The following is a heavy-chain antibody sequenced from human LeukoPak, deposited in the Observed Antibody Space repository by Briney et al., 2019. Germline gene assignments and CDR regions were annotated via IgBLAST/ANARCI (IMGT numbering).Heavy chain of an antibody. D-gene: IGHD3-22*01. CDR2: ISSSSSYI. V-gene: IGHV3-21*01. CDR1: GFTFSSYS. J-gene: IGHJ4*02. CDR3: ARYYYDSSGYYYEKD. Sequence: PGGSLRLSCAASGFTFSSYSMNWVRQAPGKGLEWVSSISSSSSYIYYADSVKGRFTISRDNAKNSLYLQMNSLRAEDTAVYYCARYYYDSSGYYYEKDWGQGTLVTVSS.